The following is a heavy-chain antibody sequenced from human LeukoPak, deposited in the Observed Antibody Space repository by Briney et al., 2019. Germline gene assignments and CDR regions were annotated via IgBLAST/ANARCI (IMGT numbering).Heavy chain of an antibody. Sequence: SETLSLTCAAYGGSFSGYYWSWIRQPPGKGLEWIGEINHSGSTNYNPSLKSRVTISVDTSKNQFSLKLSSVTAADTAVYYCARQRDDAFDIWGQGTMVTVSS. CDR3: ARQRDDAFDI. J-gene: IGHJ3*02. CDR1: GGSFSGYY. V-gene: IGHV4-34*01. CDR2: INHSGST.